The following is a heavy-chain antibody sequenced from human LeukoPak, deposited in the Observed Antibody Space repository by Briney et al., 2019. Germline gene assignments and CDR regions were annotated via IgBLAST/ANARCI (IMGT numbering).Heavy chain of an antibody. CDR2: ISYDGSNK. Sequence: SGGSLRLSCAASGFTFSSYGMHWVRQAPGKGLEWVAVISYDGSNKYYADSVKGRFTISRDNSKNTLYLQMNSLRAEDTAVYYCARGVVPDAFDIWGQGTMVTVSS. D-gene: IGHD2-15*01. J-gene: IGHJ3*02. CDR1: GFTFSSYG. V-gene: IGHV3-30*03. CDR3: ARGVVPDAFDI.